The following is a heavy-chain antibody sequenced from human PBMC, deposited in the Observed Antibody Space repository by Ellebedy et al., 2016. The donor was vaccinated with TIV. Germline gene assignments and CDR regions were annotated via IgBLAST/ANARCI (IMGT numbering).Heavy chain of an antibody. D-gene: IGHD5-24*01. J-gene: IGHJ4*02. CDR2: INHSGST. CDR3: ARGADMATIWGYYFDY. Sequence: MPGGSLRLSCAVYGGSFSGYYWSWIRQPPGKGLEWIGEINHSGSTNYNPSLKSRVTISVDTSKNQFSLKLSSVTAADTAVYYCARGADMATIWGYYFDYWGQGTLVTVSS. V-gene: IGHV4-34*01. CDR1: GGSFSGYY.